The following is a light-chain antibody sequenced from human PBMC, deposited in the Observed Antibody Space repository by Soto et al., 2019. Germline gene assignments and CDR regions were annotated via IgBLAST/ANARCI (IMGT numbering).Light chain of an antibody. CDR1: QSVSSS. Sequence: IMMTQSPATLSVSPGEGPPLSCRASQSVSSSLAWYQQKPGQAPRLLIYGASSRATGIPDRFSGSGSGTEFTLTISSLQPDDFATYYCQHYNSYSEAFGQGTKVDIK. J-gene: IGKJ1*01. CDR2: GAS. CDR3: QHYNSYSEA. V-gene: IGKV3D-15*01.